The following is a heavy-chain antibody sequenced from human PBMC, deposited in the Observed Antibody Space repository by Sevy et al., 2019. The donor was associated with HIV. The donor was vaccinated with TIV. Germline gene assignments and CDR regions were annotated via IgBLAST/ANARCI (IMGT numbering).Heavy chain of an antibody. V-gene: IGHV4-39*01. J-gene: IGHJ4*02. Sequence: SETLSLTCTVSGGSISSSSYYWGWIRQPPGKGLEWIGSIYYSGSTYYNPSLKSRVTISVDTSKNQFSLMLSSVTAADTAVYYCAYYDSSGYSDAKFDYWGQGTLVTVSS. CDR2: IYYSGST. CDR3: AYYDSSGYSDAKFDY. D-gene: IGHD3-22*01. CDR1: GGSISSSSYY.